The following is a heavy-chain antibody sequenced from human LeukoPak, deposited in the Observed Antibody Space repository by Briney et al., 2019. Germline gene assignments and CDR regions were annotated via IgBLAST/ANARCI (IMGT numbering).Heavy chain of an antibody. CDR2: ISSDSSTI. D-gene: IGHD5-24*01. CDR1: GFTFVTYS. CDR3: AKVRKPITSRAWFFQH. V-gene: IGHV3-48*01. Sequence: SGGSLRLSCAASGFTFVTYSMNWVRQAPGKGLEWVSYISSDSSTIYYADSVKGRFTISRDNARNSLYLQMNSLRAEDTALYYCAKVRKPITSRAWFFQHWGQGTLVTVSS. J-gene: IGHJ1*01.